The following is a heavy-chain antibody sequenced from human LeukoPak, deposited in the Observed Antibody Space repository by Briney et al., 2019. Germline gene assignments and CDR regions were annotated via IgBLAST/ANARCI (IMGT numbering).Heavy chain of an antibody. CDR1: GFTFSSYA. CDR3: AKYTDGYYYFWSSYTY. J-gene: IGHJ4*02. D-gene: IGHD3-3*01. V-gene: IGHV3-23*01. Sequence: GGSLRLSCAASGFTFSSYAMSWVRHAPEKGLERVSAISGSGGSTYYADSVKGRFTISRDNSKNTLYLQMTSLRVAVTAVFYCAKYTDGYYYFWSSYTYWSQGNVATVSS. CDR2: ISGSGGST.